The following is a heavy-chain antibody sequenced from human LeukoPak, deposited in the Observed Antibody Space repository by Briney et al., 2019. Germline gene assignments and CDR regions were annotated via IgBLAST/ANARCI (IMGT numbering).Heavy chain of an antibody. CDR2: ISYDGSNK. D-gene: IGHD3-10*01. CDR3: ARGGEFGTSDHFDY. J-gene: IGHJ4*02. CDR1: GFTFSSYG. Sequence: GGSLRLSCAASGFTFSSYGMHWVRQAPGKGLEWVAVISYDGSNKYYADSVKGRFTISRDNSKNTLYLQMNSLRAEDTAVYYCARGGEFGTSDHFDYWGQGTLVTVSS. V-gene: IGHV3-30*03.